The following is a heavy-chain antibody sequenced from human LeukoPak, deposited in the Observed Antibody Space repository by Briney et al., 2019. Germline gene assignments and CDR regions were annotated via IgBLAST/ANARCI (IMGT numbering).Heavy chain of an antibody. D-gene: IGHD5-12*01. CDR3: ARLQVDNCDY. CDR1: GFTFSSYE. V-gene: IGHV3-48*03. CDR2: ISSSGSTI. Sequence: GGSLRLSCAASGFTFSSYEMNWVRQAPGKGLEWVSYISSSGSTIYYADSVKGRFTISRDNAKNSLYLQMNSLRAEDTAVYYCARLQVDNCDYWGLGTLVTVSS. J-gene: IGHJ4*02.